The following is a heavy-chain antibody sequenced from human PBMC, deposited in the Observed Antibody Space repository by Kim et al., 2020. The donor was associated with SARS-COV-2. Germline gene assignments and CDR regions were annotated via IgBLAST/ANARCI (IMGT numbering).Heavy chain of an antibody. Sequence: GGSLRLSCAASGFTFSSYAMSWVRQAPGKGLEWVSAISGSGGSTYYADSVKGRFTISRDNSKNTLYLQMNSLRAEDMAVYYCARETFCGGDCYSAVDVPYYYYGMDVWGQGTTVTVSS. J-gene: IGHJ6*02. D-gene: IGHD2-21*02. CDR2: ISGSGGST. V-gene: IGHV3-23*01. CDR3: ARETFCGGDCYSAVDVPYYYYGMDV. CDR1: GFTFSSYA.